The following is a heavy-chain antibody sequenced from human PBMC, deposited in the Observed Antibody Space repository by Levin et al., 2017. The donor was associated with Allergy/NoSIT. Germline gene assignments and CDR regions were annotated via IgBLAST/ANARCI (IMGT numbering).Heavy chain of an antibody. V-gene: IGHV1-69*02. J-gene: IGHJ4*02. D-gene: IGHD3-22*01. Sequence: SVKVSCKASGGTFSSYTISWVRQAPGQGLEWMGRIIPILGIANYAQKFQGRVTITADKSTSTAYMELSSLRSEDTAVYYCARAPYYYDSSGYPHWFDYWGQGTLVTVSS. CDR3: ARAPYYYDSSGYPHWFDY. CDR2: IIPILGIA. CDR1: GGTFSSYT.